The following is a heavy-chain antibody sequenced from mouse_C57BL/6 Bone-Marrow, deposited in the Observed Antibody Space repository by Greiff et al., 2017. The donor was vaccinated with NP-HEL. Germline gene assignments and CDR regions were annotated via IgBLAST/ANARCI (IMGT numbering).Heavy chain of an antibody. CDR3: ALTTREDMDY. CDR2: IDPSDSST. D-gene: IGHD1-1*01. V-gene: IGHV1-69*01. CDR1: GYTFTSYW. J-gene: IGHJ4*01. Sequence: QVQLQQPGAELVMPGASVKLSCKASGYTFTSYWMHWVKQRPGHGLEWIGEIDPSDSSTNYTQKFKGKSTLTVDKSTSTAYMQLSSLTSEDSAVYYCALTTREDMDYWGQGTSVTVSS.